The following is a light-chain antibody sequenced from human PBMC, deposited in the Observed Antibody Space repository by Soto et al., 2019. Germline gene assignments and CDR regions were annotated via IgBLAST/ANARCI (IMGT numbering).Light chain of an antibody. V-gene: IGKV1-5*01. J-gene: IGKJ1*01. CDR1: HSISTW. Sequence: DIQMTQSPSPLSASVGDRVTITCRASHSISTWLAWYQQKPGKAPKSLIYDASILESGVPSRFSGSGSGTEFTLTITSLQPDDFATYYCQQYNSFSWTFGQGTKVDIK. CDR2: DAS. CDR3: QQYNSFSWT.